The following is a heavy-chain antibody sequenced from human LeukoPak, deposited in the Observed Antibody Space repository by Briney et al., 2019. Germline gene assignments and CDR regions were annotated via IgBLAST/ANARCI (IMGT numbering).Heavy chain of an antibody. D-gene: IGHD1-7*01. CDR1: GGSISSGNYY. CDR2: IYTSGST. Sequence: SQTLSPTCTVSGGSISSGNYYWSWIRQPAGKGLEWIGRIYTSGSTNYNPSLRSRVTISVDTSKNQFSLKLRSVTAADTAIYYCARDKDWNFDWGQGTLVTVSS. V-gene: IGHV4-61*02. CDR3: ARDKDWNFD. J-gene: IGHJ4*02.